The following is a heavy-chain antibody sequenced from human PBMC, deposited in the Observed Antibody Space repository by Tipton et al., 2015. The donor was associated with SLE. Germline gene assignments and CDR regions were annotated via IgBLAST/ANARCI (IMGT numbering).Heavy chain of an antibody. CDR2: VYHTGNT. V-gene: IGHV4-39*01. CDR1: GDSISSSSYQ. CDR3: ARRPTGYFEY. J-gene: IGHJ4*02. Sequence: TLSLTCTVSGDSISSSSYQWGWIRQSPGMGLEWIGTVYHTGNTYYNPSLKSRVTISADTSKNQFSLKLTSLTAADTAVYYCARRPTGYFEYWGQGALVTVSS.